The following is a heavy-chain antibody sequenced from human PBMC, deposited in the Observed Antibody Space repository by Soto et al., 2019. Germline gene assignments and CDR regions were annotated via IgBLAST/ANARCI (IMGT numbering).Heavy chain of an antibody. D-gene: IGHD5-18*01. Sequence: SETLSLTCTVSGGSISSYYWSWIRQPPGKGLEWIGYIYYSGSTNYNPSLKSRVTISVDTSKNQFSLKLSSVTAADTAVYYCARVIMDTAMIEGGWFDPWGQGTLVTVSS. J-gene: IGHJ5*02. CDR1: GGSISSYY. V-gene: IGHV4-59*01. CDR2: IYYSGST. CDR3: ARVIMDTAMIEGGWFDP.